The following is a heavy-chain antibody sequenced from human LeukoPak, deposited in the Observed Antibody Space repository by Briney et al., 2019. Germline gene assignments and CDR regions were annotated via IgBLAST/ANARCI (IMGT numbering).Heavy chain of an antibody. CDR2: IKSKTDGGTT. V-gene: IGHV3-15*01. CDR1: GFTFSNAW. CDR3: AKGAWSSSWEDCFDY. J-gene: IGHJ4*02. D-gene: IGHD6-13*01. Sequence: GGSLRLSCAASGFTFSNAWMSWVRQAPGKGLEWVGRIKSKTDGGTTDYAAPVKGRFTISRDDSKNTLYLQMNSLRAEDTAVYYCAKGAWSSSWEDCFDYWGQGTLVTVSS.